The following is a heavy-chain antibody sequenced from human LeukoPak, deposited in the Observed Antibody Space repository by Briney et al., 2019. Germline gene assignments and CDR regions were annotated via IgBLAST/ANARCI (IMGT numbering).Heavy chain of an antibody. D-gene: IGHD3-10*01. CDR2: ISGSGGST. Sequence: GGSLRLSCAASGFTFSSYAMSWVRQAPGKGLEWVSAISGSGGSTYYADSVKGRFTISRDNSKNTLYLQMNSLRAEDTAVYYCATSPLNYYGSGSYNPWSQGTLVTVSS. CDR3: ATSPLNYYGSGSYNP. CDR1: GFTFSSYA. V-gene: IGHV3-23*01. J-gene: IGHJ5*02.